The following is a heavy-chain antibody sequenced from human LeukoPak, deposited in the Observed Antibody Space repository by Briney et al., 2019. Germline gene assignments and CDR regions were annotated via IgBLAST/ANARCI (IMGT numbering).Heavy chain of an antibody. Sequence: ASVKVSCKASGYTFTSYDINWVRQATGQGLEWMGWMNPNSGNTGYAQKFQGRVTMTRNTSISTAYMELSSLRSEDTAVYYCARGNLFSMIGRQKTDYWGQGTLVTVSP. CDR3: ARGNLFSMIGRQKTDY. D-gene: IGHD3-22*01. V-gene: IGHV1-8*01. CDR2: MNPNSGNT. CDR1: GYTFTSYD. J-gene: IGHJ4*02.